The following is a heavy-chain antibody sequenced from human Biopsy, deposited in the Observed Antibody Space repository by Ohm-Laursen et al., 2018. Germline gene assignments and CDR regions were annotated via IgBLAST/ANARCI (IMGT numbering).Heavy chain of an antibody. D-gene: IGHD1/OR15-1a*01. Sequence: SLRLSCTASGFKFEDYAMNWVRQTPARGLEWVSSVNWNGNRKNYAESVKGRFTISRDDAKNSLYLQMNSLRAEDTAVYYCARGRTGGWGQGTLVTVSS. CDR3: ARGRTGG. CDR1: GFKFEDYA. V-gene: IGHV3-20*04. CDR2: VNWNGNRK. J-gene: IGHJ4*02.